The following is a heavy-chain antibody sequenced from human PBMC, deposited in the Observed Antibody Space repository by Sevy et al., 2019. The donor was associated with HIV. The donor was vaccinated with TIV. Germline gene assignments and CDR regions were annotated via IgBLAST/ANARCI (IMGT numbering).Heavy chain of an antibody. CDR2: ISYDGTNK. D-gene: IGHD4-17*01. CDR3: ARDQHDYAGNVRTGWFDP. V-gene: IGHV3-30-3*01. Sequence: GGSLRLSCAASGFTFSSYAMHWVRQAPGKGLEWVAVISYDGTNKYYADSVKGRFTISRDNSKKILYGQMNSLRGEDTAVYYCARDQHDYAGNVRTGWFDPWGQGTLVTVSS. CDR1: GFTFSSYA. J-gene: IGHJ5*02.